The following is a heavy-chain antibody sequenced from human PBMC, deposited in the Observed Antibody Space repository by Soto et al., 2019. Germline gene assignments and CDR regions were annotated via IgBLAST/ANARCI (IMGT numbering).Heavy chain of an antibody. Sequence: QVHLVQSGAEVKKPGASVQVSCKGSGYAFTTYRITWVRQAPGQGLAWMGWFSAHKGNPNYGQKLQGRVTVTRDTSTSTAYMELRSLRSDGTAVYYCARGRYGDYWGQGALVTVSS. CDR1: GYAFTTYR. CDR2: FSAHKGNP. V-gene: IGHV1-18*01. CDR3: ARGRYGDY. D-gene: IGHD1-1*01. J-gene: IGHJ4*02.